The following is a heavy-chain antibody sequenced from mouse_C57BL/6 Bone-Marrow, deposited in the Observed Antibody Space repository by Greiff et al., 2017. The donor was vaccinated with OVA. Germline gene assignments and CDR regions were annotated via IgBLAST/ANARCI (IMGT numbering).Heavy chain of an antibody. D-gene: IGHD2-5*01. CDR2: IYPGSGST. CDR3: ARRIYSNPFAY. Sequence: QVHVKQPGAELVKPGASVKMSCKASGYTFTSYWITWVKQRPGQGLEWIGDIYPGSGSTNYNEKFKSKATLTVDTSSSTAYMQLSSLTSEDSAVYYCARRIYSNPFAYWGQGTLVTVSA. CDR1: GYTFTSYW. J-gene: IGHJ3*01. V-gene: IGHV1-55*01.